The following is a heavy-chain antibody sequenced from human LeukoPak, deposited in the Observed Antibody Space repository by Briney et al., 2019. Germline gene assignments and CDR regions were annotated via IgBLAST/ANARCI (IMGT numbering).Heavy chain of an antibody. D-gene: IGHD4-23*01. Sequence: ASVKVSCKASGYTFSNYYMHWVRQAPGQGLEWMGVINPSGGSTSYAQKFQGGVTMTRDTSTSTVYMELSSLRSEDTAVYYCARGVFGDNSGRNWFDPWGQGTLVTVSS. CDR3: ARGVFGDNSGRNWFDP. V-gene: IGHV1-46*01. CDR1: GYTFSNYY. CDR2: INPSGGST. J-gene: IGHJ5*02.